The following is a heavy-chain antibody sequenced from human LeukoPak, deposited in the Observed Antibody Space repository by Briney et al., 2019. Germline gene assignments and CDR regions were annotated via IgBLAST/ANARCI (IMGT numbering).Heavy chain of an antibody. V-gene: IGHV4-34*01. Sequence: SETLSLTCAVYGGSFSGYYWSWIRQPPGKGLEWIGEINHSGSTNYNPSLKSRATISVDTSKNQFSLKLSSVTAADTAVYYCARAPRSGGSCYFDYWGQGTLVTVSS. D-gene: IGHD2-15*01. CDR1: GGSFSGYY. CDR3: ARAPRSGGSCYFDY. J-gene: IGHJ4*02. CDR2: INHSGST.